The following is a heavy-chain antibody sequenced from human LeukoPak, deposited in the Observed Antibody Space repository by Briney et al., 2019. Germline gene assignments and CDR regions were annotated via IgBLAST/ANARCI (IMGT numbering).Heavy chain of an antibody. J-gene: IGHJ4*02. Sequence: PGGSLRLSCAASGLTFSSYEMNWVRQAPGKGLEWVSYISSSGSTIYYADSVKGRFTISRDNAKNSLYLQMNGLRAEDTAVYYCARFPGIRYFDYWGQGTLVTVSS. CDR2: ISSSGSTI. V-gene: IGHV3-48*03. CDR3: ARFPGIRYFDY. D-gene: IGHD6-13*01. CDR1: GLTFSSYE.